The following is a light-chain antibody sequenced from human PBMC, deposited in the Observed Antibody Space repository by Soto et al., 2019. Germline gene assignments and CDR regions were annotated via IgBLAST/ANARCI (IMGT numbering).Light chain of an antibody. Sequence: NFMLTQPHSVSGSPGKTINISCTRSSGSFASNYVQWYRHRPGSVPTTVIYEDDQRPSGVPARFSGSIDSTSNSASLTISGLQTEDEADYYCQSYDNNIVVFGGGTKLTGL. J-gene: IGLJ2*01. CDR1: SGSFASNY. V-gene: IGLV6-57*04. CDR3: QSYDNNIVV. CDR2: EDD.